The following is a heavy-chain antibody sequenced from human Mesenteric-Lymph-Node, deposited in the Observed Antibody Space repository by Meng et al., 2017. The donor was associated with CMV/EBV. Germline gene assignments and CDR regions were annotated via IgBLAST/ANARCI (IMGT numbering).Heavy chain of an antibody. J-gene: IGHJ4*02. CDR2: MNPNSGNT. CDR3: AGPYCSSTSCYKWGY. V-gene: IGHV1-8*01. CDR1: GYTSTSYD. D-gene: IGHD2-2*01. Sequence: ASVKVSCKASGYTSTSYDINWVRQATGQGLEWMGWMNPNSGNTGYAQKFQGRVTMTRNTSISTAYMELSSLRSEDTAVYYCAGPYCSSTSCYKWGYWGQGTLVTVSS.